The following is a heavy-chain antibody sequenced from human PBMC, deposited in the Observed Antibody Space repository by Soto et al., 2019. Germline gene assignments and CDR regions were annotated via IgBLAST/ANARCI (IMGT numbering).Heavy chain of an antibody. Sequence: ASVKVSCKASGYTFTSYDINWVRQATGQGLEWMGWMNPNSGNTGYAQKFQGRVTMTRNTSISTAYMELSSLRSEDTAVYYCAVTEPRRITISGVLNQYAFDPWGQGTLVTVSS. CDR2: MNPNSGNT. V-gene: IGHV1-8*01. D-gene: IGHD3-3*01. CDR3: AVTEPRRITISGVLNQYAFDP. CDR1: GYTFTSYD. J-gene: IGHJ5*02.